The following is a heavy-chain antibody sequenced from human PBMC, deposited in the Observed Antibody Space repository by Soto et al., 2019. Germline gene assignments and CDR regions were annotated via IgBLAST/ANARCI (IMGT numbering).Heavy chain of an antibody. CDR3: ARGYCTNGVCYTPTPYYYYMDV. CDR1: GGSFSGYY. Sequence: SETLSLTCAVYGGSFSGYYWSWIRQPPGKGLEWIGEINHSGSTNYNPSLKSRVTISVDTSKNQFSLKLSSVTAADTAVYYCARGYCTNGVCYTPTPYYYYMDVWGKGTTVTVSS. V-gene: IGHV4-34*01. D-gene: IGHD2-8*01. J-gene: IGHJ6*03. CDR2: INHSGST.